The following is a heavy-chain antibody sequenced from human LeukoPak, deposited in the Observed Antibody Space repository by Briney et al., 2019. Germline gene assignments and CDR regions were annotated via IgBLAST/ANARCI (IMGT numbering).Heavy chain of an antibody. CDR1: GGTSSSYT. Sequence: SVKVSCKASGGTSSSYTISWVRQAPGQGLEWMGRIIPILGIANYAQKCQGRVTITADKSTSTAYMELSSLRSEDPAVYYCATRYSSGWYYFDYWGQGTLVTLSS. CDR2: IIPILGIA. V-gene: IGHV1-69*02. J-gene: IGHJ4*02. D-gene: IGHD6-19*01. CDR3: ATRYSSGWYYFDY.